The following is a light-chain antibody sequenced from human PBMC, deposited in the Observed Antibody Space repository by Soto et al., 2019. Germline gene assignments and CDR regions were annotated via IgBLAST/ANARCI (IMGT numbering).Light chain of an antibody. CDR3: LQYHNLWA. CDR1: QNIYSN. CDR2: RAS. Sequence: IVMTQSPATLSVSPVEIATLSFRASQNIYSNVAWYQQRPGQAPRLLIYRASTRATGIPARFSGSGSGTEFTLTISSLQSEDFTVYSCLQYHNLWAFGQGTKVDI. V-gene: IGKV3-15*01. J-gene: IGKJ1*01.